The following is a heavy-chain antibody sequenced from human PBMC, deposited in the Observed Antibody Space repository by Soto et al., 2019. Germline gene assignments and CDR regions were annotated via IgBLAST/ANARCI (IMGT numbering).Heavy chain of an antibody. J-gene: IGHJ4*02. CDR2: TNPNSGNI. Sequence: ASVKVSCKASGDTFTTYDINWVRQATGHGLEWMGWTNPNSGNIGYAQRFQGRVTMTRDTAIRTAYMEVSSLRSDDTAVYYCARGRASGSYYLLDYWGQGTLVTVSS. D-gene: IGHD3-10*01. V-gene: IGHV1-8*01. CDR1: GDTFTTYD. CDR3: ARGRASGSYYLLDY.